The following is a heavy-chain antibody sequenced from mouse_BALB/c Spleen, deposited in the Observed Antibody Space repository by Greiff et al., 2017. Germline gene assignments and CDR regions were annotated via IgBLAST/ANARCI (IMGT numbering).Heavy chain of an antibody. Sequence: EVMLVESGGGLVKPGGSLKLSCAASGFTFSDYYMYWVRQTPEKRLEWVATISDGGSYTYYPDTVKGRFTISRDNAKNTLYLQMSSLKSEDTAMYYCARHDYYGSSSYYYAMDYWGQGTSVTVSS. CDR1: GFTFSDYY. D-gene: IGHD1-1*01. J-gene: IGHJ4*01. V-gene: IGHV5-4*02. CDR3: ARHDYYGSSSYYYAMDY. CDR2: ISDGGSYT.